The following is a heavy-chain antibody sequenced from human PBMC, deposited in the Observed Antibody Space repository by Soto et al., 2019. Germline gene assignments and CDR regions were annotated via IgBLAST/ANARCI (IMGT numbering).Heavy chain of an antibody. J-gene: IGHJ4*02. V-gene: IGHV5-10-1*01. D-gene: IGHD6-6*01. CDR3: ARRTSSSSNQFNY. CDR1: GYSFTTYW. Sequence: PGESLKISCKASGYSFTTYWINWVRQMPGKGLEWMGKIDPGDSYTIYSPSFQGHVTISADKSITTAYLRWSSLKASDTAMYFCARRTSSSSNQFNYWGQGTLVTVSS. CDR2: IDPGDSYT.